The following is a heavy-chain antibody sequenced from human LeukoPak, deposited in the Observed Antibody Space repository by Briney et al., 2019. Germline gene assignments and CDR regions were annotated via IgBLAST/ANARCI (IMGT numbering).Heavy chain of an antibody. D-gene: IGHD1-26*01. CDR3: ARGDVGAENYYMDV. Sequence: GGSLRLSCAASGFTFSTYSMTWVRQAPGKGLEWVSSISSSSSYIYYADSVKGRFTISRDNAKNSLYLQMNSLRAEDTAVYYCARGDVGAENYYMDVWGKGTTVTVSS. V-gene: IGHV3-21*01. J-gene: IGHJ6*03. CDR1: GFTFSTYS. CDR2: ISSSSSYI.